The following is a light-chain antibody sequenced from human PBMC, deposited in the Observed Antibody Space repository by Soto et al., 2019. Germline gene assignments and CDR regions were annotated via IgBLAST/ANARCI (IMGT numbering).Light chain of an antibody. CDR2: DVS. J-gene: IGLJ3*02. Sequence: QSALTQPASVSGSPGQSITISCTGTSSDIGGYNYVSWYQQHTGRAPKVIIYDVSNRPSGVSNRFSGSKSGNTASLTISGLQGEDEADYYCSSYRRSTTLVFGGETKLTVL. V-gene: IGLV2-14*01. CDR1: SSDIGGYNY. CDR3: SSYRRSTTLV.